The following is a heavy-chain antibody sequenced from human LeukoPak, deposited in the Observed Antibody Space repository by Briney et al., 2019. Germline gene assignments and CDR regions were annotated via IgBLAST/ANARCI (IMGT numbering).Heavy chain of an antibody. J-gene: IGHJ3*02. Sequence: GGSLRLSCAASGFTFSSYRMNWVCQAPGKGLEWVSYISSSSSTIYYADPVKGRFTISRDNAKNSLYLQMNSLRAEDTAVYYCAAAGDNDAFDIWGQGTMVTVSS. CDR1: GFTFSSYR. CDR2: ISSSSSTI. D-gene: IGHD7-27*01. V-gene: IGHV3-48*04. CDR3: AAAGDNDAFDI.